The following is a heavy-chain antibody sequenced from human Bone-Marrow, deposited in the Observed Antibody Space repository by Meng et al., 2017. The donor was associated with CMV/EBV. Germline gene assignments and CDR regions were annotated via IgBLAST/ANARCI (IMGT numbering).Heavy chain of an antibody. D-gene: IGHD2-2*01. CDR2: INPNSGGT. CDR1: GYTFTGYY. CDR3: ARGDIVVVQAALRSYYYGMDV. J-gene: IGHJ6*02. Sequence: ASVKVSCKASGYTFTGYYMHWVRQAPGQGLEWMGWINPNSGGTNYAQKFQGRVTITRNTSISTAYMELSSLRSEDTAVYYCARGDIVVVQAALRSYYYGMDVWGQGTTVTVSS. V-gene: IGHV1-2*02.